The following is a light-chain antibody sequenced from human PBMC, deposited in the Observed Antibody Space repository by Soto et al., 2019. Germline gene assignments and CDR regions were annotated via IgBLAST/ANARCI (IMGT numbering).Light chain of an antibody. J-gene: IGKJ2*01. Sequence: DIQMTQSPSTLSASVGDRVTITCRASQRIGTWLAWYQQKPGKAPKLLIYKTSSLESGVPSRFSGSGLGTEFTLTISSLQPDDFTTYYCQQYNSYPYTFGQGTNLEI. CDR1: QRIGTW. CDR2: KTS. V-gene: IGKV1-5*03. CDR3: QQYNSYPYT.